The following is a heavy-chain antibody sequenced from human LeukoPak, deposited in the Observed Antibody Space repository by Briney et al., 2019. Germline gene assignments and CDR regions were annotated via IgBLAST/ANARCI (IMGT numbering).Heavy chain of an antibody. J-gene: IGHJ4*02. V-gene: IGHV3-7*01. CDR2: IKQDGSEK. CDR1: GFTFSTYW. Sequence: PGGSLRLSCAASGFTFSTYWMSWVRQAPGKGLEWVANIKQDGSEKYYVNSVKGRFTISRDNAKNSLYLQMNSLRAEDTAVYYCATFTPVAGNFDYWGQGNLVTVSS. D-gene: IGHD6-19*01. CDR3: ATFTPVAGNFDY.